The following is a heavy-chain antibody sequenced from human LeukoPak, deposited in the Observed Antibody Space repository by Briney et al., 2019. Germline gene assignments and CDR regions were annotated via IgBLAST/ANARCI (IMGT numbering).Heavy chain of an antibody. V-gene: IGHV4-59*04. CDR3: ARRTATGRFDP. J-gene: IGHJ5*02. CDR1: GGSISSYY. D-gene: IGHD1-1*01. CDR2: IYYSGST. Sequence: TSETLSLTCSVSGGSISSYYWSWIRQPPGKGLEWIGTIYYSGSTYYNPSLKSRVTISVDTSKNQFSLNLDSVTAADTAVYYCARRTATGRFDPWGQGTLVTVSS.